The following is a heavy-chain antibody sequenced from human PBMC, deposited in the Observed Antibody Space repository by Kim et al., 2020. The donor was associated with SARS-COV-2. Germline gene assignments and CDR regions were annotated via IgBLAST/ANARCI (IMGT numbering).Heavy chain of an antibody. CDR2: ISSSGSTI. Sequence: GGSPRLSCAASGFTFSDYYMSWIRQAPGKGLEWVSYISSSGSTIYYADSVKGRFTISRDNAKNSLYLQMNSLRAEDTAVYYCARGGGYCTNGVCYDVFYGMDVWGQGTTVTVSS. V-gene: IGHV3-11*01. CDR1: GFTFSDYY. J-gene: IGHJ6*02. D-gene: IGHD2-8*01. CDR3: ARGGGYCTNGVCYDVFYGMDV.